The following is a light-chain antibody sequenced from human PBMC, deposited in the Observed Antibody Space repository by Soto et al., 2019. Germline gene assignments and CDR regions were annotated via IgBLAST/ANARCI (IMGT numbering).Light chain of an antibody. CDR1: QSISSY. Sequence: DIQMTQSQSSLSASVGDRVTITCRASQSISSYLNWYQQRPGKAPNNLIYAASRLQSGVQSRLSGSGSGTDVTLTISILRPEDVATYYCPQRYGSPLTLGGGTKVEIK. V-gene: IGKV1-39*01. CDR2: AAS. J-gene: IGKJ4*01. CDR3: PQRYGSPLT.